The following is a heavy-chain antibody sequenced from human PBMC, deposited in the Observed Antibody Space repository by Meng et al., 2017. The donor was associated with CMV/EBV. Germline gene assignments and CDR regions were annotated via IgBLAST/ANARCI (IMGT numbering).Heavy chain of an antibody. V-gene: IGHV1-69*05. D-gene: IGHD3-3*01. CDR2: IIPIFGTA. CDR1: GGTFSSYA. J-gene: IGHJ5*02. Sequence: KGSGGTFSSYAISWVRQAPGQGLGWMGGIIPIFGTANYAQKFQGRVTISTDESTSTAYMELSSLRSEDTAVYYCARGFWSGYLNWFDPWGQGTLVTVSS. CDR3: ARGFWSGYLNWFDP.